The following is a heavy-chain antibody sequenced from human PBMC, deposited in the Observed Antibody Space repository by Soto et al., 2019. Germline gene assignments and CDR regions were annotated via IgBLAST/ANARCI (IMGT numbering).Heavy chain of an antibody. J-gene: IGHJ4*02. D-gene: IGHD6-13*01. CDR1: VGSISSYY. CDR3: ARAYSSSWYYFDY. V-gene: IGHV4-59*01. CDR2: IYYSGST. Sequence: PSETLSLTCTVSVGSISSYYWSWIRQPPGKGLEWIGYIYYSGSTNYNPSLKSRVTISVDTSKNQFSLKLSSVTAADTAVYYCARAYSSSWYYFDYWGQGTLVTVSS.